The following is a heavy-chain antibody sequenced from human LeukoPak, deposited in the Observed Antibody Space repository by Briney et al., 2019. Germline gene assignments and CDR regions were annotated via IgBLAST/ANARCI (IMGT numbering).Heavy chain of an antibody. D-gene: IGHD2-2*01. J-gene: IGHJ6*02. V-gene: IGHV4-4*07. CDR3: ARERKYCSRTTCYAYGMDV. CDR2: IYTSGST. Sequence: KPSETLSLTCTISVGSISSYYWSWIPQPAGKGLECIGRIYTSGSTNYNPSLKSRVTMSVDTSKNQFSLKLNSVTAADTAVYYCARERKYCSRTTCYAYGMDVWGQGTTVTVSS. CDR1: VGSISSYY.